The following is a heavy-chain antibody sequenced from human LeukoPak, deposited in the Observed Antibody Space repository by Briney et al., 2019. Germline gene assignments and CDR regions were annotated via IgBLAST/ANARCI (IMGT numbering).Heavy chain of an antibody. CDR2: ISSGSRTI. Sequence: GSLRLSCAASGFTFGSYSMNWVRQAPGKGLEWISYISSGSRTIYYAGSVEGRFTVSRDNAKNSLYLQMRSLRAEDTAVYYCARESITGHRDFDYWGQGTLVTVSS. D-gene: IGHD1-20*01. CDR1: GFTFGSYS. J-gene: IGHJ4*02. V-gene: IGHV3-48*01. CDR3: ARESITGHRDFDY.